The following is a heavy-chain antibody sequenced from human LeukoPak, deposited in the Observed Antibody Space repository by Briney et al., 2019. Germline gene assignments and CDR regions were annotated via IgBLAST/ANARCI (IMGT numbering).Heavy chain of an antibody. D-gene: IGHD3-16*02. J-gene: IGHJ4*02. Sequence: PGGSLRLSCAASGFTFSDYYMSWIRQAPGKGLEWVSYISSSGSTIYYADSVKGRFTISRDNAKNSLYLQMNSLRAEDTAVYYCARGGHRTHYDYVWGSYPKGDFDYWGQGTLVTVSS. V-gene: IGHV3-11*04. CDR3: ARGGHRTHYDYVWGSYPKGDFDY. CDR2: ISSSGSTI. CDR1: GFTFSDYY.